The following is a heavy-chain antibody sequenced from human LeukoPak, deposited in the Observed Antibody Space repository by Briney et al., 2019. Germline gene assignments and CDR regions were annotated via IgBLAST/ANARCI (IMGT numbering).Heavy chain of an antibody. D-gene: IGHD3-22*01. CDR2: IYYSGST. J-gene: IGHJ4*02. CDR1: GGSISSYY. CDR3: ARGDRGYYFDY. Sequence: PSETLSLTCTVSGGSISSYYWSWIRQPPGKGLEWIGYIYYSGSTNYNPSLKSRVTISVDTSKNQFSLKLSSVTAADTAVYYCARGDRGYYFDYWGQGTLVTVSS. V-gene: IGHV4-59*12.